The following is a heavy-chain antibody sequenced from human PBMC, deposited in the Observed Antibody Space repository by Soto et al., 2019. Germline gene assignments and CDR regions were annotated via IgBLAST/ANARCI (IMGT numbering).Heavy chain of an antibody. Sequence: GASVKVSCKASGGTFSSYAISWVRQAPGQELEWMGGIIPIFGTANYAQKFQGRVTITADESTSTAYMELSSLRSEDTAVYYCARGLRGVIINYYYYGMDVWGQGTTVTVSS. CDR2: IIPIFGTA. J-gene: IGHJ6*02. CDR1: GGTFSSYA. CDR3: ARGLRGVIINYYYYGMDV. D-gene: IGHD3-10*01. V-gene: IGHV1-69*13.